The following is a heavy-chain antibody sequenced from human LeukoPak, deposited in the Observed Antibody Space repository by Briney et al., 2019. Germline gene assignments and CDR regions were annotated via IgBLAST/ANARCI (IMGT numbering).Heavy chain of an antibody. CDR1: GFTFSSYA. V-gene: IGHV3-23*01. CDR2: ISGSGGST. D-gene: IGHD2-2*01. CDR3: ANHLACGSTSCPPFDD. J-gene: IGHJ4*02. Sequence: GGSLRLSCAASGFTFSSYAMSWVRQAPGKGLEWVSAISGSGGSTYYADSVKGRFTISRDNSKNTLYLQMNSLRAEDTAVYYCANHLACGSTSCPPFDDWSQGTLVTVSS.